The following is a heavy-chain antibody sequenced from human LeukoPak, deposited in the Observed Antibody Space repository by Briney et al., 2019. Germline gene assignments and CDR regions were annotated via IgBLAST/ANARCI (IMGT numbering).Heavy chain of an antibody. CDR3: ARDLYGGYGSFDY. V-gene: IGHV1-69*05. CDR2: IIPIFGTA. J-gene: IGHJ4*02. D-gene: IGHD5-12*01. CDR1: GGTFSSYA. Sequence: ASVKVSCKASGGTFSSYAISWVRQAPGQGLEWMGGIIPIFGTANYAQKFQGRVTITTDESTSTAYMELSSLRSEDTAVYYCARDLYGGYGSFDYWGQGTLVTVST.